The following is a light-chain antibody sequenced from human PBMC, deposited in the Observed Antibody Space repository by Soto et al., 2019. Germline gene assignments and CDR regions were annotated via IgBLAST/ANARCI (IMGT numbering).Light chain of an antibody. Sequence: IVMAQSPATVAVSPGEIVTISCRASQSIYSNLAWYQQKPGQAPRLLIYGASTRATGIPARFSGSGSGTEFTLTISSLQSEDFAIYYCQQYNNWPPPWTFGQGTKVEIK. V-gene: IGKV3-15*01. J-gene: IGKJ1*01. CDR3: QQYNNWPPPWT. CDR1: QSIYSN. CDR2: GAS.